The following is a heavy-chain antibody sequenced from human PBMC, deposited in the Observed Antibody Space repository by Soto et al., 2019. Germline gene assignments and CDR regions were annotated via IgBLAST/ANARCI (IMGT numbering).Heavy chain of an antibody. Sequence: SVKVSCKASGGTFSSYAISWVRQAPGQGLEWMGGIIPIFGTANCAQKFQGRVTITADKSTSTAYMELSSLRSEDTAVYYCARDRLDSSGYYYALHWYFDLWGRGTLVTAPQ. CDR2: IIPIFGTA. CDR1: GGTFSSYA. CDR3: ARDRLDSSGYYYALHWYFDL. D-gene: IGHD3-22*01. V-gene: IGHV1-69*06. J-gene: IGHJ2*01.